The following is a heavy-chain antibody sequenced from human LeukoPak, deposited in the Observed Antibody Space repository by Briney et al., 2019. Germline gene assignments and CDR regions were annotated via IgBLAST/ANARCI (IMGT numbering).Heavy chain of an antibody. CDR2: ISSSSSYI. J-gene: IGHJ4*02. CDR1: GFTFSSYS. Sequence: KSGGSLRLSCAASGFTFSSYSMNWVRQAPGKGLEWVSSISSSSSYIYYADSVKGRFTISRDNAKNSLYLQMNSLRAEDTAVYYWARDGGFLCLGDSYPAYYFDSWARGPR. CDR3: ARDGGFLCLGDSYPAYYFDS. V-gene: IGHV3-21*01. D-gene: IGHD3-16*01.